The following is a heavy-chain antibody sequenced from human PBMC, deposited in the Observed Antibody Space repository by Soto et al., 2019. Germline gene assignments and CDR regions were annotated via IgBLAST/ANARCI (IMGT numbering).Heavy chain of an antibody. D-gene: IGHD5-18*01. CDR1: GFKLSGYR. CDR3: ARGPSASGSYGPLWFDP. CDR2: ISSSSSYI. J-gene: IGHJ5*02. Sequence: AGSMRLPCIASGFKLSGYRLNWVRKAQGKGLEWVSSISSSSSYIYYADSVKGRFTISRDNAKNSLCLQMNSLRAEDTAVYYCARGPSASGSYGPLWFDPWGQGTLVTVSS. V-gene: IGHV3-21*01.